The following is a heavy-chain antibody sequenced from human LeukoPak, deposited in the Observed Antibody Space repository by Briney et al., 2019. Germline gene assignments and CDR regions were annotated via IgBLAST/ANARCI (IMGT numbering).Heavy chain of an antibody. Sequence: SETLSLTCTVSGGSISSGGYSWSWIRQPPGRGLEWIGYIYHSGSTYYNPSLKSRVTISVDRSKNQFSLKLSSVTAADTAVYYCARGSVGYNGVEILSHYFDYWGQGTLVTVSS. V-gene: IGHV4-30-2*01. J-gene: IGHJ4*02. CDR3: ARGSVGYNGVEILSHYFDY. D-gene: IGHD5-24*01. CDR2: IYHSGST. CDR1: GGSISSGGYS.